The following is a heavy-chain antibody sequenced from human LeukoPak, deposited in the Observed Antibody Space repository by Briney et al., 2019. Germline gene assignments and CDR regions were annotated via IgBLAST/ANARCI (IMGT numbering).Heavy chain of an antibody. D-gene: IGHD3-10*01. CDR1: GFTFSNAW. CDR2: IKSKADGGTT. J-gene: IGHJ4*02. V-gene: IGHV3-15*01. CDR3: TTYGSGRKFDY. Sequence: GGSLRLSCAASGFTFSNAWMSWVRQAPGKGLEWVGRIKSKADGGTTDYAAPVKGRFTISRDDSTNTLYLQMNSLKSEDTAVYYCTTYGSGRKFDYWGQGILVTVSS.